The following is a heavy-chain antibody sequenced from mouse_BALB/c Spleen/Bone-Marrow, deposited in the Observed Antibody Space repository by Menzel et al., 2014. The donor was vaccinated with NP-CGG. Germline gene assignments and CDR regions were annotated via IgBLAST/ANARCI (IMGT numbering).Heavy chain of an antibody. D-gene: IGHD3-1*01. V-gene: IGHV5-9-4*01. CDR2: ISSGGSYT. CDR1: RFTFSSYA. CDR3: ARDSSGYFDY. J-gene: IGHJ2*01. Sequence: EVQLVESGGGLVKPGGSLKLSCAASRFTFSSYAMSWVRQSPEKRLEWVAEISSGGSYTYYPDTVTGRFTISRDNAKNTLYLEMSSLRSEDTAMYYCARDSSGYFDYWGQGTTLTVSS.